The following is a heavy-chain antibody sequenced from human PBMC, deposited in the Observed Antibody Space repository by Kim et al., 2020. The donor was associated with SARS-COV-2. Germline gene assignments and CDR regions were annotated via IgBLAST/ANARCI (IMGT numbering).Heavy chain of an antibody. CDR2: INPDGSIT. J-gene: IGHJ4*02. CDR3: VRGMINAFGLDY. V-gene: IGHV3-74*01. Sequence: GGSLRLSCAASEFSLSNYWMHWVRQAPGKGLVWVSHINPDGSITNYGDSVKGRFTISRDNAKNTLYLQMNSLRAEDTALYYCVRGMINAFGLDYRGQGTLVTVSS. D-gene: IGHD3-16*01. CDR1: EFSLSNYW.